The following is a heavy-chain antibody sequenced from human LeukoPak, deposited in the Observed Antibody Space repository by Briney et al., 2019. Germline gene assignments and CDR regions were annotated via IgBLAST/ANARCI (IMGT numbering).Heavy chain of an antibody. Sequence: SETLSLTCTVSGGSINDYFWSWIRQPAGKGLEWIGRIYSSGSTLYNPSLKSRVTMSVDTSENQFSLRLTSVTAADTAVYYCARGPYCGDDCYFDSWGRGTLFTVSS. V-gene: IGHV4-4*07. J-gene: IGHJ4*02. CDR3: ARGPYCGDDCYFDS. CDR2: IYSSGST. CDR1: GGSINDYF. D-gene: IGHD2-21*01.